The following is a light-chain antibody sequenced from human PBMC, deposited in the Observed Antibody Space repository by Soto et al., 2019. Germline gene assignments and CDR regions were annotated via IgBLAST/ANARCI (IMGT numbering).Light chain of an antibody. CDR3: QQRTNWRLT. Sequence: EIVLTQSPATLSLSPGERATLSCRASQSVSSHLTWYQQKPGQAPRLLIYDASNMATGIPARFSGSGSGTDFTLTISSLEPEDFAVYYCQQRTNWRLTFGGGTKVEIK. J-gene: IGKJ4*01. CDR2: DAS. CDR1: QSVSSH. V-gene: IGKV3-11*01.